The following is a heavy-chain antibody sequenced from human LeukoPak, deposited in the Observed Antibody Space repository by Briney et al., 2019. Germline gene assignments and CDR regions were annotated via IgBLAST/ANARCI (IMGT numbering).Heavy chain of an antibody. J-gene: IGHJ3*02. V-gene: IGHV4-34*01. CDR3: ARDQGTVTTLEDDAFDI. D-gene: IGHD4-17*01. CDR2: INHSGST. CDR1: VGSFSGYY. Sequence: PSETLSLTCAVYVGSFSGYYWSWIRQPPGKGLEWIGEINHSGSTNYNPSLKSRVTISVDTSKNQFSLKLSSVTAADTAVYYCARDQGTVTTLEDDAFDIWGQGTMVTVSS.